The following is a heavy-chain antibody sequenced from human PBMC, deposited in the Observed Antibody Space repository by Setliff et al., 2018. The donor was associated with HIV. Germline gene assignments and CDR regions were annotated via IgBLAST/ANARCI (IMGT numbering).Heavy chain of an antibody. J-gene: IGHJ1*01. CDR3: AREAEQDYDVVTETLVEGAYIQF. CDR1: GASLNSGSYF. CDR2: IYTSGDT. V-gene: IGHV4-61*02. Sequence: PSETLSLTCTVSGASLNSGSYFWSWVRQPAGKGLEWIGRIYTSGDTNYNPSLKSRVTISMDTSKKQFSLKLGSVTAADTAVYYCAREAEQDYDVVTETLVEGAYIQFWGQGSLVTVSS. D-gene: IGHD3-9*01.